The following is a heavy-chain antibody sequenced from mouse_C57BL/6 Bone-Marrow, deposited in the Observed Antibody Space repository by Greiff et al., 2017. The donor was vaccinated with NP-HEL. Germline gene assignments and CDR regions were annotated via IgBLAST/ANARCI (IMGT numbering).Heavy chain of an antibody. CDR1: GYSITSGYY. CDR2: ISYDGSN. J-gene: IGHJ2*01. D-gene: IGHD2-1*01. CDR3: ARGEAIYYGNYFIFDY. Sequence: EVKLMESGPGLVKPSQSLSLTCSVTGYSITSGYYWNWIRQFPGNQLEWMGYISYDGSNNYNPSLKNRISITRDTSKNQFFLKLNSVTTEDTATYYCARGEAIYYGNYFIFDYWGQGTTLTVSS. V-gene: IGHV3-6*01.